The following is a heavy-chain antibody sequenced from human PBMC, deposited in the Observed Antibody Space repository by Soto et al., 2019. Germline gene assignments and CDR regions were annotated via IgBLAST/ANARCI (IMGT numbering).Heavy chain of an antibody. V-gene: IGHV3-23*01. D-gene: IGHD6-19*01. CDR1: GFTFSNYD. Sequence: AGGSLRLSCAASGFTFSNYDMSWVRQAPGKXLEWVSAISVSGDTTYYADSVKGRFTISRDNSKNTLYLQMNTLRAEDTAVYYCAKNRNTGVAGTSCWFGPWGQGTLVTVSS. CDR3: AKNRNTGVAGTSCWFGP. J-gene: IGHJ5*02. CDR2: ISVSGDTT.